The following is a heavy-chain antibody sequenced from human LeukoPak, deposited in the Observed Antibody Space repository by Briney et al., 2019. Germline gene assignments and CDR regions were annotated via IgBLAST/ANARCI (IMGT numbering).Heavy chain of an antibody. Sequence: SETLSRTCAVYGGSFSGYYWSWIRQPPGKGLEWIGYIYYSGSTNYNPSLKSRVTISVDTSKNQFSLKLSSVTAADTAVYYCASKKSRRAFDIWGQGTMVTVSS. CDR1: GGSFSGYY. CDR3: ASKKSRRAFDI. CDR2: IYYSGST. V-gene: IGHV4-59*12. J-gene: IGHJ3*02. D-gene: IGHD2-2*01.